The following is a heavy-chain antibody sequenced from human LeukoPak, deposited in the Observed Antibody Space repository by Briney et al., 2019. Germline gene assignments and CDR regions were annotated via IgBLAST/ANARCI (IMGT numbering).Heavy chain of an antibody. CDR2: IWYDGSKT. CDR1: GFTFSSHG. D-gene: IGHD3-10*01. J-gene: IGHJ5*02. Sequence: GGSVRLSCAASGFTFSSHGMQWVRQAPGKGLEWVALIWYDGSKTNYVDSVMGRFTISRDDSKNTLYLQMDNLRVEDTAVYFCARDLSYGSLSFDPWGQGTLVTVSS. CDR3: ARDLSYGSLSFDP. V-gene: IGHV3-33*01.